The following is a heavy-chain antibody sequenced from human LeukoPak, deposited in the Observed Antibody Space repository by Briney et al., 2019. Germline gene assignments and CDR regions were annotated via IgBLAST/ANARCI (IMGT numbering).Heavy chain of an antibody. CDR1: GGSLSISF. CDR3: ARWSGWNDPYYFDY. V-gene: IGHV4-59*08. D-gene: IGHD1-1*01. CDR2: IYYSGST. Sequence: SETLSLTCTVPGGSLSISFGSCIRQPPRKRLGWSGYIYYSGSTNYTPSLKGRVTISVDKSKNQFSLKLSSVTAADTAVYYCARWSGWNDPYYFDYWGQGTLVTVSS. J-gene: IGHJ4*02.